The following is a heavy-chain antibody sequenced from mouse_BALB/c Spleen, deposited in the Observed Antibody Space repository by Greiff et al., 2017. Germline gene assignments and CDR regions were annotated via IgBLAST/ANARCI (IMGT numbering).Heavy chain of an antibody. CDR2: INPNNGGT. Sequence: EVQLQQSGPELVKPGASVKIPCKASGYTFTDYNMDWVKQSHGKSLEWIGDINPNNGGTIYNQKFKGKATLTVDKSSSTAYMELRSLTSEDTAVYYCAKGGAYYGNPMEYAMDYWGQGTSVTVSS. D-gene: IGHD2-10*01. J-gene: IGHJ4*01. CDR3: AKGGAYYGNPMEYAMDY. CDR1: GYTFTDYN. V-gene: IGHV1-18*01.